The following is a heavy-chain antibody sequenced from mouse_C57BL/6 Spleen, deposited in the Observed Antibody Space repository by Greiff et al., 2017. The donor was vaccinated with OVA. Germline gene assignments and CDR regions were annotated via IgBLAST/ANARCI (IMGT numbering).Heavy chain of an antibody. CDR3: ARCITTVVDY. J-gene: IGHJ2*01. Sequence: EVKLVESGGGLVKPGGSLKLSCAASGFTFSDYGMHWVRQAPEKGLEWVAYISSGSSTIYYADTVKGRFTISRDNAKNTLFLQMTSLRSEDTAMYYCARCITTVVDYWGQGTTLTVSS. D-gene: IGHD1-1*01. V-gene: IGHV5-17*01. CDR1: GFTFSDYG. CDR2: ISSGSSTI.